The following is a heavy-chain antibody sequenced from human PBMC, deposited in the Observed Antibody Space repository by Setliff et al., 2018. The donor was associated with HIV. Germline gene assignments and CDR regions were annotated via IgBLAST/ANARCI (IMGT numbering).Heavy chain of an antibody. CDR3: ARDGSSYYGSGSYTWFDP. V-gene: IGHV1-8*02. CDR2: MNPNSGNT. D-gene: IGHD3-10*01. Sequence: ASVKVSCKASGYTFTSYDINWVRQATGQGLEWMGWMNPNSGNTGYARKFQGRVTMTRKISISTAYMELSSLRSEDTAVYYCARDGSSYYGSGSYTWFDPWGQGTLVTVSS. CDR1: GYTFTSYD. J-gene: IGHJ5*02.